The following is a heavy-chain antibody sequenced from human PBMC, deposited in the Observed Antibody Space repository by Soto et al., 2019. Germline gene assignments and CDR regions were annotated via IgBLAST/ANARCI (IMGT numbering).Heavy chain of an antibody. Sequence: GASVKVSCKASGYTFTSYGISWVRQAPGQGLEWMGWISAYNGNTNYAQKLQGRVTMTTDKSTSTAYMELRSLRSDDTAVYYCARDRNAVRLEVEWRMDVWGQGTTVTVSS. D-gene: IGHD2-8*01. CDR3: ARDRNAVRLEVEWRMDV. CDR1: GYTFTSYG. CDR2: ISAYNGNT. V-gene: IGHV1-18*01. J-gene: IGHJ6*02.